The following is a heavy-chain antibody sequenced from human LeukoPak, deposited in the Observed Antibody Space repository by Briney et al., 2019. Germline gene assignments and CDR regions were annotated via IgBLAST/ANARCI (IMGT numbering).Heavy chain of an antibody. V-gene: IGHV1-69*13. CDR3: ARDYCSGGSCSDAFDI. J-gene: IGHJ3*02. D-gene: IGHD2-15*01. CDR1: GGTFSSYA. CDR2: IIPIFGTA. Sequence: SVTVSCKASGGTFSSYAISWVRQAPGQGLEWMGGIIPIFGTANYAQKFQGRVMITADESTSTAYMELSSLRSEDTAVYYCARDYCSGGSCSDAFDIWGQGTMVTVSS.